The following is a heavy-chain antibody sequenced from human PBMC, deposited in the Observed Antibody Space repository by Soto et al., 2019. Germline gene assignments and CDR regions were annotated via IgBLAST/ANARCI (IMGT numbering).Heavy chain of an antibody. J-gene: IGHJ4*02. CDR1: GFTFSSYA. CDR3: ARGTNWVVDY. D-gene: IGHD1-1*01. CDR2: ISYDGSNK. V-gene: IGHV3-30-3*01. Sequence: QVQLVESGGGVVQPGRSLRLSCAASGFTFSSYAMHWVRQAPGKGLEWVAVISYDGSNKYYADSVKGRFTISRDNSKNTLYLQMNSLRAEYTAVYYCARGTNWVVDYWGQGTLVTVSS.